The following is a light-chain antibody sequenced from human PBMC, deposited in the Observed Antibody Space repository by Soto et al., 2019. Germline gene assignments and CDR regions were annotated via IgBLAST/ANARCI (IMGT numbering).Light chain of an antibody. J-gene: IGKJ1*01. CDR1: QFVSTR. V-gene: IGKV3-15*01. Sequence: EIVVTQSPATLSASPGERVTLTCRASQFVSTRLAWYQQRPDQVPRLLIYDAYTRALGISARFSGSGSGTEFTLTISSLQSEDFALYYCQEYFQWPPGMFGPGTTVDIK. CDR2: DAY. CDR3: QEYFQWPPGM.